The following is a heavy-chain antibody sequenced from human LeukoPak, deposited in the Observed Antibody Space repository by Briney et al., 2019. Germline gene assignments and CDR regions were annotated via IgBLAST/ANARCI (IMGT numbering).Heavy chain of an antibody. D-gene: IGHD3-22*01. CDR3: AKDMESAYDCSGYYSPFDS. V-gene: IGHV3-15*01. CDR1: GFTFSNAW. J-gene: IGHJ4*02. Sequence: GGSLRLSCAASGFTFSNAWMSWVRQAPGKGLEWVGRIKSKTDGGTTDYAAPVKGRFTISRDDSKNTLYLQMNSLRAEDTAVYYCAKDMESAYDCSGYYSPFDSWAQGTLVTVSS. CDR2: IKSKTDGGTT.